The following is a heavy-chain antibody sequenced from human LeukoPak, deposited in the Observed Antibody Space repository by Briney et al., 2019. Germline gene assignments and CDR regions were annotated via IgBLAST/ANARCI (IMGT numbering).Heavy chain of an antibody. CDR1: GFTFSSYS. Sequence: GVLRLSCAASGFTFSSYSMNWVRQAPGKGLKWVSSISSSSSYIYYADSVRGRFTISRDNSKFTLYMQMNSLRAEDTAVYYCARVRAGYCTSTSCYTGMDVWGQGTTVTVSS. D-gene: IGHD2-2*01. V-gene: IGHV3-21*01. CDR3: ARVRAGYCTSTSCYTGMDV. J-gene: IGHJ6*02. CDR2: ISSSSSYI.